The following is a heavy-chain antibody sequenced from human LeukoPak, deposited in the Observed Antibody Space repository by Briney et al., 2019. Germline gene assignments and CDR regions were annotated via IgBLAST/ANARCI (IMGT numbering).Heavy chain of an antibody. J-gene: IGHJ5*02. Sequence: GESLKISCKGSGYSFISYWIGWVRQMPGKGLEWMGIIYPGDSDTRYSPSFQGQVTISADKSISTAYLQWSSLKASDTAMYYCYITMVRGVIIANQKRFDPWGQGTLVTVSS. CDR1: GYSFISYW. V-gene: IGHV5-51*01. D-gene: IGHD3-10*01. CDR3: YITMVRGVIIANQKRFDP. CDR2: IYPGDSDT.